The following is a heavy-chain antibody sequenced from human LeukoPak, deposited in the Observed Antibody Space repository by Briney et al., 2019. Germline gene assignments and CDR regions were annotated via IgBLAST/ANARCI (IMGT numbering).Heavy chain of an antibody. V-gene: IGHV3-23*01. J-gene: IGHJ4*02. CDR3: AREGEGNYFDY. Sequence: GGSLRLSCAASGFTFSTYAMSWVRQAPGKGLEWVSAISGSGGSTYYADSVKGRFTISRDNSTNTLYLQMNSLRAEDTAVYYCAREGEGNYFDYWGQGALVTVSS. CDR1: GFTFSTYA. CDR2: ISGSGGST.